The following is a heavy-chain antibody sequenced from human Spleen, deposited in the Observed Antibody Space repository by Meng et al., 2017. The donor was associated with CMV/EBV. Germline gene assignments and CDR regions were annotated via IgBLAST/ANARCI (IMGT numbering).Heavy chain of an antibody. CDR3: ARDPPNPNLGHFDY. CDR1: GFTFSSYA. Sequence: GGPLRLSCAASGFTFSSYAMHWVRQAPGKGLEWVAVISYDGSNKYYADSVKGRFTISRDNSKNTLYLQMNSLRAEDTAVYYCARDPPNPNLGHFDYWGQGTLVTVSS. D-gene: IGHD2-8*01. J-gene: IGHJ4*02. V-gene: IGHV3-30*04. CDR2: ISYDGSNK.